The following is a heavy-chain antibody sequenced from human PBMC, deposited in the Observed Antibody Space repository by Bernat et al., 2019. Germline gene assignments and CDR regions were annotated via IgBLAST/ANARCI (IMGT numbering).Heavy chain of an antibody. V-gene: IGHV3-23*04. D-gene: IGHD3-22*01. J-gene: IGHJ4*02. CDR1: GFTFSNYA. CDR3: AKDRSSGYYVSDY. CDR2: IHGGGGST. Sequence: EVQLVESGGGLVQPGGSLRLSCAASGFTFSNYAMSWVRQAPGKGLEWVSAIHGGGGSTFYADSVRGRFTISRDNSNNMLYLQMNNLRAEDTAIYYCAKDRSSGYYVSDYWGQGTLVTVSS.